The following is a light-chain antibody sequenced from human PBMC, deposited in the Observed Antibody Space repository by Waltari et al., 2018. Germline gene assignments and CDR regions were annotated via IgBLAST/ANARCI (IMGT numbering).Light chain of an antibody. CDR1: QSVGTY. CDR3: QQRSSWTPHT. J-gene: IGKJ2*01. CDR2: DAS. Sequence: EIVLTQSPATLSLSPGETATLSCRASQSVGTYLAWYQQKPGQAPRLIIYDASNRATGIPDRFRGSGSGTDFTLTISSLEPEDFAVYYCQQRSSWTPHTFGQGARLEIK. V-gene: IGKV3-11*01.